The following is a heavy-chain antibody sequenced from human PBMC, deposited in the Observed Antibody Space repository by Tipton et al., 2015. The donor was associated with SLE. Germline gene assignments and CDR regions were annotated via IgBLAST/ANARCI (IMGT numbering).Heavy chain of an antibody. V-gene: IGHV3-30*02. CDR2: IEWHGANI. D-gene: IGHD3-3*02. CDR3: ATNGASFYCDS. CDR1: GFTFNDFG. J-gene: IGHJ4*02. Sequence: GSLRLSCEGSGFTFNDFGMHWVRQAPGKGLEWVAFIEWHGANIWYGDSVKGRFTISRDDSKNTLFLQMNSLRVEDTAVYYCATNGASFYCDSWGQGTLVTVSS.